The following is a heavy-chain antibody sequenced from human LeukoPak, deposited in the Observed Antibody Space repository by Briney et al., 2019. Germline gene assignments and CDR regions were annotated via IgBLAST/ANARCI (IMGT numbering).Heavy chain of an antibody. CDR1: GGSISSYY. J-gene: IGHJ4*02. CDR3: ARGPPWGWLQSFDY. D-gene: IGHD5-24*01. CDR2: IYYSGST. V-gene: IGHV4-59*01. Sequence: SETLSLTCTVSGGSISSYYWSWIRQPPGKGLEWIGYIYYSGSTNYNPSLKSRVTISVDTSKNQFSLKLSSVTAADTAVYYCARGPPWGWLQSFDYWGQGTLVTVSS.